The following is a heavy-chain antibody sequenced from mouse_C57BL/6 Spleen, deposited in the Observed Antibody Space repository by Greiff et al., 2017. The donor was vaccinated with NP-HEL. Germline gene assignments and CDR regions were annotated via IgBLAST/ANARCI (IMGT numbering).Heavy chain of an antibody. CDR1: GYTFTDYN. CDR2: INPNNGGT. D-gene: IGHD2-5*01. Sequence: SGPELVKPGASVKMSCKASGYTFTDYNMHWVKQSHGKSLEWIGYINPNNGGTSYNQKFKGKATLTVNKSSSTAYMELRSLTSEDSAVYYCARRGYSNGNYAMDYWGQGTSVTVSS. CDR3: ARRGYSNGNYAMDY. J-gene: IGHJ4*01. V-gene: IGHV1-22*01.